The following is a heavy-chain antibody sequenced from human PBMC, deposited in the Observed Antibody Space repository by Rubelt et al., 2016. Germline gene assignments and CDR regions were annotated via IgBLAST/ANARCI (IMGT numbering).Heavy chain of an antibody. CDR3: ARVVGAKGFAFDM. D-gene: IGHD2-15*01. Sequence: TASGFTFGDFAMTWFRQAPGKGLEWVANIKPDGSEKNYVDSVKGRFTISRDNAKNSLYLQMDSLRAEDTAAYYCARVVGAKGFAFDMWGLGTIVTVSS. CDR1: GFTFGDFA. V-gene: IGHV3-7*02. J-gene: IGHJ3*02. CDR2: IKPDGSEK.